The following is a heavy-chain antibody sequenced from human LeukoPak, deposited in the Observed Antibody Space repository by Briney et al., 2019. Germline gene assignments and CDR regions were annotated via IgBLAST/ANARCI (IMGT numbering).Heavy chain of an antibody. CDR3: AREIDSSSPFDY. V-gene: IGHV4-59*11. CDR2: IYYSGST. CDR1: GGSISSHY. Sequence: SETLSHTCTVSGGSISSHYWSWIRQPPGKGLEWIGYIYYSGSTNYNPSLKSRVTISVDTSKNQFSLKLSSVTAADTAVYYCAREIDSSSPFDYWGQGTLVTVSS. D-gene: IGHD6-6*01. J-gene: IGHJ4*02.